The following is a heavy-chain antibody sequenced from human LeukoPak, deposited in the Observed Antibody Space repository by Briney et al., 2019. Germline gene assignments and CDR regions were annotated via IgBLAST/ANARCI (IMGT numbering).Heavy chain of an antibody. J-gene: IGHJ4*02. CDR1: GFTFSSYS. D-gene: IGHD3-10*01. CDR2: ICNSSSYI. CDR3: ARDFYYGSGSYYNDY. V-gene: IGHV3-21*01. Sequence: KPGGSLRLSCAASGFTFSSYSMNWVRQAPGKGLEWVASICNSSSYIYYADSVKGRFTISRDNAKNSLYLQMNSLRAEDTAVYYCARDFYYGSGSYYNDYWGQGTLVTVSS.